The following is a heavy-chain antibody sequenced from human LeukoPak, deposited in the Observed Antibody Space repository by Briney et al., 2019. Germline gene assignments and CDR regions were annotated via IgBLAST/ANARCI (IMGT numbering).Heavy chain of an antibody. D-gene: IGHD5-18*01. CDR2: IYYSGST. V-gene: IGHV4-59*01. CDR3: ARVPRGGYSYSNWFDP. J-gene: IGHJ5*02. CDR1: GVSISSYY. Sequence: PGTLSLTCTVSGVSISSYYWSWVRQPPGKGLEWVGYIYYSGSTNYNPSPKSRVTISVHTSKNQFSLKLSSVTAADTAVYYCARVPRGGYSYSNWFDPWGQGTLVTVSS.